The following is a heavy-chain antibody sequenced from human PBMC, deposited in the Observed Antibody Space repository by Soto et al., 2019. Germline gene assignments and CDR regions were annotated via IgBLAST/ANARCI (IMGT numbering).Heavy chain of an antibody. CDR1: GYRFTSYW. Sequence: PGESLKISCRTSGYRFTSYWVAWVRQMPGKGLEWMGIIFPSDSDTRYSPSFQGQVTISADRSTSTVFLQWASLKASDTAVYFCARKDKSGYFNWFDPWGQGTLVTVSS. V-gene: IGHV5-51*01. CDR3: ARKDKSGYFNWFDP. J-gene: IGHJ5*02. D-gene: IGHD3-22*01. CDR2: IFPSDSDT.